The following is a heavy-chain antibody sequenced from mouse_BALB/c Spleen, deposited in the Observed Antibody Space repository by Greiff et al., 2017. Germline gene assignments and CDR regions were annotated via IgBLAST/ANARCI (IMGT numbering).Heavy chain of an antibody. Sequence: VQRVESGPGLVQPSQSLSITCTVSGFSLTSYGVHWVRQSPGKGLEWLGVIWSGGSTDYNAAFISRLSISKDNSKSQVFFKMNSLQANDTAIYYCARNDGYYWYFDVWGAGTTVTVSS. V-gene: IGHV2-2*02. D-gene: IGHD2-3*01. CDR2: IWSGGST. CDR1: GFSLTSYG. J-gene: IGHJ1*01. CDR3: ARNDGYYWYFDV.